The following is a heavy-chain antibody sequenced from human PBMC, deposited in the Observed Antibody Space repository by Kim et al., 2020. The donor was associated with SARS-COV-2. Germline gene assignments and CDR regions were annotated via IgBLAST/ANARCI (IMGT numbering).Heavy chain of an antibody. D-gene: IGHD2-2*01. J-gene: IGHJ5*02. CDR1: GYTFTSYA. CDR2: INTNTGNP. CDR3: ARDANQPRGPYQLLLGGNWFDP. V-gene: IGHV7-4-1*02. Sequence: ASVKVSCKASGYTFTSYAMNWVRQAPGQGLEWMGWINTNTGNPTYAQGFTGRFVFSLDTSVSTAYLQISSLKAEDTAVYYCARDANQPRGPYQLLLGGNWFDPWGQGTLVTVSS.